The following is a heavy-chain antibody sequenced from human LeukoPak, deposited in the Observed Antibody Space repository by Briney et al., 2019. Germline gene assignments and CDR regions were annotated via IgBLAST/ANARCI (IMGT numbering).Heavy chain of an antibody. V-gene: IGHV4-59*05. CDR1: GGSISSYY. D-gene: IGHD6-19*01. J-gene: IGHJ4*02. Sequence: PSETLSLTCTVSGGSISSYYWSWIRQPPGKGLEWIGSIYYSGSTYYNPSLQSRVTISVDTSKNQFSLKLSSVTAADTAVYYCARHGSGWYTPGSPPKYYFDYWGQGTLVTVSS. CDR3: ARHGSGWYTPGSPPKYYFDY. CDR2: IYYSGST.